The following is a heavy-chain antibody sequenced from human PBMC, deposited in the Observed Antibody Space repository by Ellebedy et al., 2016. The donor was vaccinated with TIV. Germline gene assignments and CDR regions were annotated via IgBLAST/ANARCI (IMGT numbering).Heavy chain of an antibody. Sequence: ASVKVSCKASGYTFTANYVHWVRQAPGQGREWMGWINPDSGVTNFAQKFQGRVTMTRDTSVNTAYMELSRLESADTAVYYCARVRRGSSGMDVWGQGTTVTVS. CDR1: GYTFTANY. CDR2: INPDSGVT. CDR3: ARVRRGSSGMDV. J-gene: IGHJ6*02. D-gene: IGHD6-13*01. V-gene: IGHV1-2*02.